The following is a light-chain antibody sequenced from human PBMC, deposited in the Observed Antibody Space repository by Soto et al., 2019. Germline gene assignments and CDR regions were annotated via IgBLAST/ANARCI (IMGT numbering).Light chain of an antibody. Sequence: VMTQTPLSLSVTPGQPASISCTSSQSVLYNSENKNYLAWYQQKPGRPPKLLIYWASTRESGVPDRFSGSGSGTDFTLTISSLQAEDVAVYYCQQYYSTLTFGGGTKVDIK. V-gene: IGKV4-1*01. J-gene: IGKJ4*01. CDR1: QSVLYNSENKNY. CDR3: QQYYSTLT. CDR2: WAS.